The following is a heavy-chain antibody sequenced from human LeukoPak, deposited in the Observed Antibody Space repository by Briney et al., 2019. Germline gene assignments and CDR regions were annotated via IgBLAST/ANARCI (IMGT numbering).Heavy chain of an antibody. D-gene: IGHD3-22*01. CDR1: GGSISSYY. Sequence: PSETLSLTCTVSGGSISSYYWSWIRQPPGKGLEWIGSVYYSGSTSYNPSLKSRVTISVATSKNQFSLRLSSVTAADTAMYYCARDRFDDSSGYYYHNYFYMDVWGKGTTVTVSS. CDR3: ARDRFDDSSGYYYHNYFYMDV. CDR2: VYYSGST. V-gene: IGHV4-39*07. J-gene: IGHJ6*03.